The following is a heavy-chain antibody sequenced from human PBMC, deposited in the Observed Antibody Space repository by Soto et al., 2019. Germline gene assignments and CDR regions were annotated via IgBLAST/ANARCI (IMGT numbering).Heavy chain of an antibody. J-gene: IGHJ5*02. D-gene: IGHD6-13*01. CDR1: GFTFSSYA. CDR2: ISGNGGNT. CDR3: AKERTHNSSWYLDKLLEP. V-gene: IGHV3-23*01. Sequence: GGSLRLSCAASGFTFSSYAMSWVRQAPGKGLEWVSAISGNGGNTYYADSVKGRFTISRDNSKNTLYLQMNRLRAEDTTVYYCAKERTHNSSWYLDKLLEPWGQGTLVTVSS.